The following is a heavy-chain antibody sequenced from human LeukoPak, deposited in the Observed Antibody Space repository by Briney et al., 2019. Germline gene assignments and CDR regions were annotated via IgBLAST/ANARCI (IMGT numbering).Heavy chain of an antibody. CDR3: ARDLTGDYGMDV. V-gene: IGHV1-69*06. CDR1: GGTFSSYA. J-gene: IGHJ6*02. CDR2: IIPIFGTA. D-gene: IGHD7-27*01. Sequence: ASVKVSCKASGGTFSSYAISWVRQAPGQGLEWMGGIIPIFGTANYAQKFQGRVTITADKSTSTVYMELKSLTSEDTAVYYCARDLTGDYGMDVWGQGTTVTVSS.